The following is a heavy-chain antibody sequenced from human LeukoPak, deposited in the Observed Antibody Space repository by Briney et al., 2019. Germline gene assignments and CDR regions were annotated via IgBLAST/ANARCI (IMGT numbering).Heavy chain of an antibody. CDR2: IRSKAYGGTT. CDR3: MVDCSSTSCYDY. Sequence: GRSLRLSCTASGFTFGDYAMSWVRQAPGKGLEWVGFIRSKAYGGTTEYAASVKGRFTISRDDPKSIAYLQMNSLKTEDTAVYYCMVDCSSTSCYDYWGQGTLVTVSP. V-gene: IGHV3-49*04. J-gene: IGHJ4*02. CDR1: GFTFGDYA. D-gene: IGHD2-2*01.